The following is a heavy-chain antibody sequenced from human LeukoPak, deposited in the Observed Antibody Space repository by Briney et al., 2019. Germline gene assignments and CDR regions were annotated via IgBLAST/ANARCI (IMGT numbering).Heavy chain of an antibody. J-gene: IGHJ3*02. V-gene: IGHV3-21*01. Sequence: PGGSLRLPCAASGFTFSSYSMNCVRQAPGKGLEWVSSISTSSSYIYSADSVKGRFTISRDNAKNSLYLQMNSLRAEDTAVYYCVRDTFSPDAFDIWGQGTMVTVSS. CDR3: VRDTFSPDAFDI. D-gene: IGHD3-16*01. CDR2: ISTSSSYI. CDR1: GFTFSSYS.